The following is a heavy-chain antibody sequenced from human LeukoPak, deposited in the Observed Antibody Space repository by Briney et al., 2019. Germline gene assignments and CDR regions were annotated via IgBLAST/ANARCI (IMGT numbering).Heavy chain of an antibody. J-gene: IGHJ5*02. CDR1: GYSFTDYY. Sequence: GASVRVSFKTSGYSFTDYYIHWVRQAPGQGLEWMGWINTKSGRTSSGRKFQGRVTMTRDPSITTVYMDMAWLTSDDTAIYFCARADFIDAGPYLIGPWGQGTLVTVSS. CDR3: ARADFIDAGPYLIGP. V-gene: IGHV1-2*02. D-gene: IGHD3-3*01. CDR2: INTKSGRT.